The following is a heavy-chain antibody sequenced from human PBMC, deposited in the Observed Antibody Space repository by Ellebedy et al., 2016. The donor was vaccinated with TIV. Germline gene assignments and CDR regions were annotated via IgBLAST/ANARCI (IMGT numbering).Heavy chain of an antibody. CDR1: GYTFTGYY. CDR3: AKDRFPYYDSSGTTGYFDC. V-gene: IGHV1-2*02. CDR2: INPNSGGT. Sequence: AASVKVSCKASGYTFTGYYMHWVRQAPGQGLEWMGWINPNSGGTNYAQSFQVRVSMTRDTSSSTAYMELSGLTSDDTAIYYCAKDRFPYYDSSGTTGYFDCWGQGTLVTVSS. J-gene: IGHJ4*02. D-gene: IGHD3-22*01.